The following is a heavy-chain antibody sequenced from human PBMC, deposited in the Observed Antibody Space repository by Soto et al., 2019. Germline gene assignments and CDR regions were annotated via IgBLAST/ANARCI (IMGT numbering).Heavy chain of an antibody. CDR3: ARSIYGDWDFDL. V-gene: IGHV4-4*02. CDR2: IYQSGST. J-gene: IGHJ2*01. Sequence: QVQLQEAGPGLVKPSGTLSLTCAVSGGSISTSNWWSWVRQPPEKGLEWIGEIYQSGSTNYNPSLKSRVAISLDKSKNQFSLILSYVTAADTAVYYFARSIYGDWDFDLWGRGTLVTVSS. CDR1: GGSISTSNW. D-gene: IGHD2-8*01.